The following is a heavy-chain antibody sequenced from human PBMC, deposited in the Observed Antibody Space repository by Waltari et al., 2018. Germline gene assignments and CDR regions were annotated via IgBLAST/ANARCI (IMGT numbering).Heavy chain of an antibody. D-gene: IGHD5-12*01. J-gene: IGHJ5*02. CDR1: GYSINNGYY. V-gene: IGHV4-38-2*02. CDR3: ARLDRYSDYNWFDP. CDR2: IYHSGGT. Sequence: QVQLQESGPGLVKPSETLSLTCTVSGYSINNGYYWGWIRQPPGKGLEWIGTIYHSGGTKYNPSLKGRVTISVDTSKNQFSLKLTSVTAADAAVYYCARLDRYSDYNWFDPWGQGTLVTVSS.